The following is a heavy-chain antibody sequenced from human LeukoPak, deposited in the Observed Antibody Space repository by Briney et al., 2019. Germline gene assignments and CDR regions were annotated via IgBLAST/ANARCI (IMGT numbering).Heavy chain of an antibody. CDR1: GDTLSDVS. Sequence: WASVKVSCKVSGDTLSDVSIHWVRQAPGKGLEWMGSFEAEDGERIYAQKFEGRVIMTEDTSTDTAYMEMSRLTSEDTAVYYCATHDHFVVVPDEDHSHNGLDVWGQGTTVIVSS. V-gene: IGHV1-24*01. CDR2: FEAEDGER. CDR3: ATHDHFVVVPDEDHSHNGLDV. J-gene: IGHJ6*02. D-gene: IGHD2-2*01.